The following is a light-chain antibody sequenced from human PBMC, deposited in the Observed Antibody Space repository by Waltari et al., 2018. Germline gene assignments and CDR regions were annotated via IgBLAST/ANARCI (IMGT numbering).Light chain of an antibody. Sequence: SYELTQPPSVSVSPGQTARITCSGDALPKQYAYWYQQKPGQAPVLVIYKDSERPSGIPERCSGSSSGTTVTLPISGVQAEDEADYYCQSADSSGTWVFGGGTKLTVL. CDR3: QSADSSGTWV. V-gene: IGLV3-25*03. J-gene: IGLJ3*02. CDR2: KDS. CDR1: ALPKQY.